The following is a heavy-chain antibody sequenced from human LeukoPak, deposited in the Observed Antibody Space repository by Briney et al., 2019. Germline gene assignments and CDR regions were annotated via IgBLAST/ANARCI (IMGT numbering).Heavy chain of an antibody. V-gene: IGHV4-4*09. CDR1: GVSINTYY. CDR2: IYNGGNT. J-gene: IGHJ4*02. Sequence: SETLSLTCTVSGVSINTYYASWIRQAPGKGLEFTGFIYNGGNTNYNPSLKSRATISVDTSNNQFSLRLTSVTAADTAMYYCAAGPWELDFWGQGTLVTVSS. D-gene: IGHD1-26*01. CDR3: AAGPWELDF.